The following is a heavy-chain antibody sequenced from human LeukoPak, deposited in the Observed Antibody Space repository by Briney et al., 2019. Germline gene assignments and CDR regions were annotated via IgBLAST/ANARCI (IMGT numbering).Heavy chain of an antibody. J-gene: IGHJ4*02. CDR2: ISSTSNYI. CDR1: GFTFSSYF. V-gene: IGHV3-21*01. CDR3: ARGLCGGDCYSD. D-gene: IGHD2-21*02. Sequence: GGSLRLSCAASGFTFSSYFMNWVRQAPGKGLEWVSSISSTSNYIYYADSVKGRFTISRDNAKNSLYLQMNSLRAEDTAAYYCARGLCGGDCYSDWGQGTLVTESS.